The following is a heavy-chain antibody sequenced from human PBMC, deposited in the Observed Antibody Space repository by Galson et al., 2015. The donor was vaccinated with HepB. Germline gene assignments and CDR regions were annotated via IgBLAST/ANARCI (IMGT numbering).Heavy chain of an antibody. Sequence: SLRLSCAASGFTFSDYYMSWIRQAPGKGLEWVSYISSSGSTIYYADSVKGRFTISRDNAKNSLYLQMNSLRAEDTAVYYCARDLRDYIVATVSFDYWGQGTLVTVSS. CDR1: GFTFSDYY. CDR2: ISSSGSTI. V-gene: IGHV3-11*01. CDR3: ARDLRDYIVATVSFDY. D-gene: IGHD5-12*01. J-gene: IGHJ4*02.